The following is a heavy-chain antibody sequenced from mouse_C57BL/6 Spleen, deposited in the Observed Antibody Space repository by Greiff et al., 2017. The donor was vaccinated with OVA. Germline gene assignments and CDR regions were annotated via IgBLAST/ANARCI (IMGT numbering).Heavy chain of an antibody. J-gene: IGHJ2*01. CDR1: GFNIKDDY. CDR3: TTDSNYFDY. D-gene: IGHD2-5*01. V-gene: IGHV14-4*01. CDR2: IDPENGDT. Sequence: EVMLVESGAELVRPGASVKLSCTASGFNIKDDYMHWVKQRPEQGLEWIGWIDPENGDTEYASKFQGKATITADTSSNTAYLQLSSLTSEDTAVYYCTTDSNYFDYWGQGTTLTVSS.